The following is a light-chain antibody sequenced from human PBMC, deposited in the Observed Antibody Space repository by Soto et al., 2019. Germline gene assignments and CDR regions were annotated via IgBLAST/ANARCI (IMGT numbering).Light chain of an antibody. Sequence: QSVLTQPPSASGTPGQRVTISCSGSSSNVGSNSVNWYQHFPGTAPKVLIYRSTQRPSGVPNRFSGSICGTSASLAIRGLQLKDGDEFDYEGWNDRRCGVVFGGGTKLTVL. CDR2: RST. CDR3: EGWNDRRCGVV. V-gene: IGLV1-44*01. CDR1: SSNVGSNS. J-gene: IGLJ2*01.